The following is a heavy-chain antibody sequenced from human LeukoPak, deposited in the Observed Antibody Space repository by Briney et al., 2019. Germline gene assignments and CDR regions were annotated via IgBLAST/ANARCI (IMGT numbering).Heavy chain of an antibody. CDR3: ARADCSSTSCYTSQRRARWEFDP. Sequence: ASVKVSCKASGGTFSSYAISWVRQAPGQGLEWMGGIIPIFGTATYAQKFQGRVTITADESTSTAYMELSSLRSEDTAVYYCARADCSSTSCYTSQRRARWEFDPWGQGTLVTVSS. J-gene: IGHJ5*02. V-gene: IGHV1-69*13. D-gene: IGHD2-2*02. CDR2: IIPIFGTA. CDR1: GGTFSSYA.